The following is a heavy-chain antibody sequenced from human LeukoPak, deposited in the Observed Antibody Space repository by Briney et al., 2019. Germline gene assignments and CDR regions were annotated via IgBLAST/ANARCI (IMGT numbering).Heavy chain of an antibody. CDR3: ARLTGYCSSTSCYRHYYYYYMDV. Sequence: SETLSLTCTVSGGSISSYYWSWIRQPPGKGLEWIGEINHSGSTNYNPSLKSRVTISVDTSKNQFSLKLSSVTAADTAVYYCARLTGYCSSTSCYRHYYYYYMDVWGKGTTVTVSS. V-gene: IGHV4-34*01. CDR1: GGSISSYY. D-gene: IGHD2-2*01. CDR2: INHSGST. J-gene: IGHJ6*03.